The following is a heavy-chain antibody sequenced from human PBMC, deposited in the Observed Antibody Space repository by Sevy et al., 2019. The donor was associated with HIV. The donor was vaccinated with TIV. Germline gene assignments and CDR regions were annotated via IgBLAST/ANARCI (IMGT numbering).Heavy chain of an antibody. D-gene: IGHD3-22*01. CDR3: AKGGYYDNSGPRGLPDY. CDR2: ISFDGSNK. J-gene: IGHJ4*02. Sequence: GGSLRLSCAVSGFTFSSFGMHWVRQAPGKGLEWVAIISFDGSNKYYAESVKGRFTISRDNSKNTVFLQMNSLRPEDTAVYYCAKGGYYDNSGPRGLPDYWGQGTLVTVSS. V-gene: IGHV3-30*18. CDR1: GFTFSSFG.